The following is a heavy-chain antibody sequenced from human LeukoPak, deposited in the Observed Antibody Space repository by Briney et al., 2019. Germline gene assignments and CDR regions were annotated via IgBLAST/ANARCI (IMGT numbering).Heavy chain of an antibody. J-gene: IGHJ4*02. Sequence: SETLSLTCTVSGYSISSGYYWGWIRQPPGKGLEWIGSIYHSGSTYYNPSLKSRVTISVDTSKNQFSLKLSSVTAADTAVYYCARDSVVAAMDDYWGQGTQVTVSS. V-gene: IGHV4-38-2*02. D-gene: IGHD5-18*01. CDR3: ARDSVVAAMDDY. CDR1: GYSISSGYY. CDR2: IYHSGST.